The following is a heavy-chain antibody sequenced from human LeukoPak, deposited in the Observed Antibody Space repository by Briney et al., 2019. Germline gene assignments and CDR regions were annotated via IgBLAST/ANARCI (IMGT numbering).Heavy chain of an antibody. Sequence: ASVKVSCKASGYTFTNYGVSWVRQAPGQGLEWMGWVSAYNGNTDYAQNFQDRVTMTTDTSTDTAYMELRSLRSDDTAVYYCARDRSSSEYWRQGTLVTVSS. V-gene: IGHV1-18*01. J-gene: IGHJ4*02. D-gene: IGHD6-6*01. CDR2: VSAYNGNT. CDR1: GYTFTNYG. CDR3: ARDRSSSEY.